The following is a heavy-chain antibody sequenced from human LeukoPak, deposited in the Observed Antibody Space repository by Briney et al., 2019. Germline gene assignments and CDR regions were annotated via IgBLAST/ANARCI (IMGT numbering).Heavy chain of an antibody. D-gene: IGHD2-2*01. Sequence: GGSLKLSCAASGFTFSNFAMSWVRQAPGKGLEWVSYISSSSSTIYYADSVKGRFTISRDNAKNSLYLQMNSLRDEDTAVYYCARDLSHCSSSSCNSFDYYYGMDVWGQGTTVTVSS. J-gene: IGHJ6*02. V-gene: IGHV3-48*02. CDR3: ARDLSHCSSSSCNSFDYYYGMDV. CDR2: ISSSSSTI. CDR1: GFTFSNFA.